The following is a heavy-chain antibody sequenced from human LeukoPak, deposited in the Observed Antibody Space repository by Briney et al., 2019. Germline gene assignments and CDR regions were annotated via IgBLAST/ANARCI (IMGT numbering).Heavy chain of an antibody. CDR1: GDSVSSNSAA. J-gene: IGHJ4*02. Sequence: SQTLSLTCAISGDSVSSNSAAWSWVRQSPSRGLEWLGRTYYRCKWYYESAVSVKSRITINPDTSKNQFSLQLNSVTPEDTAVYYCARGATAYFDYWGQGTLVTVSS. D-gene: IGHD5-12*01. CDR2: TYYRCKWYY. CDR3: ARGATAYFDY. V-gene: IGHV6-1*01.